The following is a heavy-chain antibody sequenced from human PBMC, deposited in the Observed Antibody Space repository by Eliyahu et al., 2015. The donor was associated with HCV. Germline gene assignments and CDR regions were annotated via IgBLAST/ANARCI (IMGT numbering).Heavy chain of an antibody. CDR2: IVVDSGST. Sequence: QTQLIQSGPEVKKPGTSVKVSCKTSGFSFSNSVIQWVRQTRGQRLEWMGWIVVDSGSTDYAQQFQDRVTITRDLSTSTAYMELSSLRSEDTAVYYCAVVVGGNYPMFLIDYWAQGTQVTVSS. J-gene: IGHJ4*02. D-gene: IGHD1-26*01. V-gene: IGHV1-58*02. CDR3: AVVVGGNYPMFLIDY. CDR1: GFSFSNSV.